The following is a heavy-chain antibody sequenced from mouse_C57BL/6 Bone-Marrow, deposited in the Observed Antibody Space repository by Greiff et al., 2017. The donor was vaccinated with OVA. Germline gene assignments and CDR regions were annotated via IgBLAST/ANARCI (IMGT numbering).Heavy chain of an antibody. CDR3: VRDYYGCSYNYYAMDY. J-gene: IGHJ4*01. CDR1: GFTFNTYA. CDR2: IRSKSSNYAT. V-gene: IGHV10-3*01. Sequence: EVMLVESGGGLVQPKGSLKLSCAASGFTFNTYAMHWVRQAPGKGLEWVARIRSKSSNYATYYADSVKDRFTISRDDSQSMLYLQMNNLKTEDTAMYYCVRDYYGCSYNYYAMDYWGQGTSVTVSS. D-gene: IGHD1-1*01.